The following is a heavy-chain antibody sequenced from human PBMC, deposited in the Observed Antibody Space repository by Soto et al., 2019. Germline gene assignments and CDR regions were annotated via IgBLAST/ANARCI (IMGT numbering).Heavy chain of an antibody. V-gene: IGHV3-74*01. Sequence: EVQLVESGGDLVQPGGFLRLSCATSGFTFSRYWMHWVRQVPGKGLVWVSRINSDGSSISYSDSVKGRFTISRDNAKNTVYLQMNSRRVEDTAVYYCARLPVDTITSLDYWGQGTLVTVSS. CDR1: GFTFSRYW. CDR2: INSDGSSI. CDR3: ARLPVDTITSLDY. D-gene: IGHD3-3*01. J-gene: IGHJ4*02.